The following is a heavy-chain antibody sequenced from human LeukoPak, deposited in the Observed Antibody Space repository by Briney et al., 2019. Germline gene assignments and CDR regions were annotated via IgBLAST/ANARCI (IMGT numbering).Heavy chain of an antibody. D-gene: IGHD3-10*01. CDR3: ARDGEYYYGSGYYYMDV. J-gene: IGHJ6*03. Sequence: PSETLSLTCTVSGGSISSYYWSWIRQPPGKGLEWIGYIYYSGSTNYNPSLKSRVTISVDTSKNQFSLKLSSVTAADTAVYYCARDGEYYYGSGYYYMDVWGKGTTVTVSS. CDR2: IYYSGST. CDR1: GGSISSYY. V-gene: IGHV4-59*01.